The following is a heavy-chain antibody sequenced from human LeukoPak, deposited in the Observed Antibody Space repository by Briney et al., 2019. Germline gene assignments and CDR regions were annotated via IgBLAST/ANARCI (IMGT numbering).Heavy chain of an antibody. V-gene: IGHV1-69*13. J-gene: IGHJ4*02. D-gene: IGHD3-22*01. CDR2: IIPIFGTA. CDR1: GGTFSSYA. Sequence: SVKVSCKASGGTFSSYAISWVRQAPGQGLEWMGGIIPIFGTANYAQKFQGRVTITADESTSTAYMELSSLRSEDTAVYYCARAPDYYYDSSGPHFDYWGQGTLVTVSS. CDR3: ARAPDYYYDSSGPHFDY.